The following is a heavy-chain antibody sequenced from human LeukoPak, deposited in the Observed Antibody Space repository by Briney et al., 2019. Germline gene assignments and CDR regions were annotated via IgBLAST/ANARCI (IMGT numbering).Heavy chain of an antibody. CDR3: ARDRDSRWDFDL. V-gene: IGHV3-7*01. J-gene: IGHJ2*01. Sequence: GGSLRLSCAASGFTSSTYWMSWVREAPGKGLEWVASIKQDGSETYYVDSVKGRFTLSRDNAKNSLYLQMNSLRADDTAVYYCARDRDSRWDFDLWGRGTLVTVSS. CDR2: IKQDGSET. D-gene: IGHD3-22*01. CDR1: GFTSSTYW.